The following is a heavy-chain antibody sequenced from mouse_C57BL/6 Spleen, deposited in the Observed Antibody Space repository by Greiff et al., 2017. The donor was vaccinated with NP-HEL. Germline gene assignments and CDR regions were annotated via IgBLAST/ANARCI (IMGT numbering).Heavy chain of an antibody. V-gene: IGHV1-55*01. J-gene: IGHJ3*01. CDR1: GYTFTSYW. D-gene: IGHD2-5*01. CDR2: IYPGSGST. CDR3: ARRGYSNYAFAY. Sequence: VQLQQPGAELVKPGASVKMSCKASGYTFTSYWITWVKQRPGQGLEWIGDIYPGSGSTNYNEKFKSKATLTVDTSSSTAYMQLSSLTSEDSAVYYCARRGYSNYAFAYWGQGTLVTVSA.